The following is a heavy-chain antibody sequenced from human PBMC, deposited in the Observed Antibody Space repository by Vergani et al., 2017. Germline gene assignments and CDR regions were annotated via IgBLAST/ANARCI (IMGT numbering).Heavy chain of an antibody. Sequence: QVQLQESGPRLVKSSETLSLTCSVSFDSIRNLYCNWIRQPPGKGLEWIGSIHYSENTNYNPSLKTRVTISVDTSKNQFSLTLTAVTAADTAVYYCASGTHNGQRADRWGQGILVTVTS. CDR3: ASGTHNGQRADR. CDR2: IHYSENT. V-gene: IGHV4-59*11. D-gene: IGHD1-1*01. CDR1: FDSIRNLY. J-gene: IGHJ5*02.